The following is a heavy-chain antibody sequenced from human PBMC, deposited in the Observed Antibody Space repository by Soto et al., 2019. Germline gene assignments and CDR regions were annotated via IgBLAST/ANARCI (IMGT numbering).Heavy chain of an antibody. Sequence: QVQLQESGPGLVKPSETLSLTCTVSGGSISDYQWNWSRQSPGKGLEWIGYIYYSGRTTYNPSLKIRLTISLHTSTKQFPLSLRSVTAADTAVYYCARMRGLGEISPYFDYWGQGTLVTVSS. CDR3: ARMRGLGEISPYFDY. CDR1: GGSISDYQ. J-gene: IGHJ4*02. CDR2: IYYSGRT. D-gene: IGHD3-16*02. V-gene: IGHV4-59*01.